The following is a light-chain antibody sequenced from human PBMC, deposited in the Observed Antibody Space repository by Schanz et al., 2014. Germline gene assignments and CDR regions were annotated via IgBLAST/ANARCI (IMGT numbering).Light chain of an antibody. CDR2: GAS. J-gene: IGKJ4*01. Sequence: EIVMTQSPATLSVSPGERATLSCRASQSVSSSYLAWYRQKPGQAPRLLIYGASSRATGIPDRFSGSGSGTDFTLIISRLEPEDFAVYYCQQRSNWPLTFGGGTKVEIK. V-gene: IGKV3D-20*02. CDR1: QSVSSSY. CDR3: QQRSNWPLT.